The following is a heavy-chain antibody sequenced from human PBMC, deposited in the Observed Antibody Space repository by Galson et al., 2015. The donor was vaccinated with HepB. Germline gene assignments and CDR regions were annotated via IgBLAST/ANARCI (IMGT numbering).Heavy chain of an antibody. CDR2: FIPIFGRA. CDR1: GDTFSSSA. Sequence: SVKVSCKASGDTFSSSAISWVRQAPGQGLEWMGGFIPIFGRANYAQKFQGRVTITADESTSTTYMELSGLTSEDTAMYYCTRTYVGVPCTISCHNWLDPWGQGTLVTVSS. CDR3: TRTYVGVPCTISCHNWLDP. V-gene: IGHV1-69*13. D-gene: IGHD3-10*02. J-gene: IGHJ5*02.